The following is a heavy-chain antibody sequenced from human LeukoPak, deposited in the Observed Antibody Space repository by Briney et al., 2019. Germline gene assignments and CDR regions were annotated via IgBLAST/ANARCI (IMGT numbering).Heavy chain of an antibody. V-gene: IGHV3-30*02. D-gene: IGHD5-12*01. J-gene: IGHJ6*03. Sequence: GGSLRLSCAASGFTFSSYGMHWVRQAPGKGLEWVAFIRYDGSNKYYADSVKGRFTISRDNSKNTLYLQMNSLRAEDTAVYYCASRGYDYYYYYYMDVWGKGTTVTISS. CDR2: IRYDGSNK. CDR3: ASRGYDYYYYYYMDV. CDR1: GFTFSSYG.